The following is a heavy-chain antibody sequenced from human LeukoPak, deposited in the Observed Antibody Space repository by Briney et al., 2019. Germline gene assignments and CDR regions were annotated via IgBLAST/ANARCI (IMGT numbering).Heavy chain of an antibody. V-gene: IGHV1-69*13. CDR2: IVPISGTA. D-gene: IGHD3-22*01. CDR1: GGTFSSYA. CDR3: ASYDTSGYTSPYDAFDI. J-gene: IGHJ3*02. Sequence: ASVKVSCKASGGTFSSYAISWVRQAPGQGLEWMGGIVPISGTANYAQKFQGRVTITADASTSKAYVELTSLRSEDTAVYYCASYDTSGYTSPYDAFDIWGQGTMVTVSS.